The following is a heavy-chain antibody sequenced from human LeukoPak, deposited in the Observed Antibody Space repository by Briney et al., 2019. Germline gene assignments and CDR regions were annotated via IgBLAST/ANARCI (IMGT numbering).Heavy chain of an antibody. CDR1: GFTFSSYE. CDR3: ARVVHRAYDI. J-gene: IGHJ3*02. Sequence: GGSLRLSCAASGFTFSSYEMNWVRQAPGKGLEWVSYISSSSSTIYYADSVKGRFTISRDNAKDSLYLQMNSLRAEDTAVYYCARVVHRAYDIWGQGTMVTVSS. D-gene: IGHD3-10*02. CDR2: ISSSSSTI. V-gene: IGHV3-48*03.